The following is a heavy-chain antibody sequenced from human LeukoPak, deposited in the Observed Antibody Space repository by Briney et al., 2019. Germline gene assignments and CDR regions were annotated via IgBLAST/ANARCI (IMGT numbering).Heavy chain of an antibody. CDR3: ARGRAAADRYFDL. CDR1: GYTFTSYG. D-gene: IGHD6-13*01. Sequence: GASVKVSCKASGYTFTSYGISWVRQAPGQGLEWMGWISAYNGNTNYAQKLQGRVTMTRDTSTSTVYMELSSLRSEDTAVYYCARGRAAADRYFDLWGRGTLVTVSS. CDR2: ISAYNGNT. V-gene: IGHV1-18*01. J-gene: IGHJ2*01.